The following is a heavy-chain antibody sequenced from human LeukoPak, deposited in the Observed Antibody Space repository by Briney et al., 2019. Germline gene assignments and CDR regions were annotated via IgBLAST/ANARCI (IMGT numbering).Heavy chain of an antibody. Sequence: ASQTLSLTCTVSGGSISSGSYYWSWIRQPAGKGLEWIGRIYTSGSTNYNPSLKSRVTISVDTSKNQFSLKLSSVTAADTALYYCAREERPKLSFDPWGQGTLVTVSS. J-gene: IGHJ5*02. D-gene: IGHD1-1*01. V-gene: IGHV4-61*02. CDR1: GGSISSGSYY. CDR3: AREERPKLSFDP. CDR2: IYTSGST.